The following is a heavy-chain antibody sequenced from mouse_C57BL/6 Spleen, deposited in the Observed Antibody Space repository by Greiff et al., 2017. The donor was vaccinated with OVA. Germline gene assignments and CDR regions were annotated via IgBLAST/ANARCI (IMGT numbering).Heavy chain of an antibody. V-gene: IGHV5-17*01. CDR3: ARDDGYYGAMDY. D-gene: IGHD2-3*01. CDR2: ISSGSSTI. CDR1: GFTFSDYG. J-gene: IGHJ4*01. Sequence: VQLKESGGGLVKPGGSLKLSCAASGFTFSDYGMHWVRQAPEKGLEWVAYISSGSSTIYYADTVKGRFTISRDNAKNTLFLQMTSLRSEDTAMYYCARDDGYYGAMDYWGQGTSVTVSS.